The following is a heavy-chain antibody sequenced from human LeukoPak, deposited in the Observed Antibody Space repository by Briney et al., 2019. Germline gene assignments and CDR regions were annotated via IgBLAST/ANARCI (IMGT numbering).Heavy chain of an antibody. CDR3: ARGKWNAHFDY. CDR1: GGSISSGGYS. Sequence: SETLSLTCAVSGGSISSGGYSWSWIRQPPGKGLEWIGYIYHSGSTYYNPSLKSRVTISVDRSKNQFSLKLSSVTAADTAVYYCARGKWNAHFDYWGQGTLVTVSS. J-gene: IGHJ4*02. V-gene: IGHV4-30-2*01. D-gene: IGHD1-1*01. CDR2: IYHSGST.